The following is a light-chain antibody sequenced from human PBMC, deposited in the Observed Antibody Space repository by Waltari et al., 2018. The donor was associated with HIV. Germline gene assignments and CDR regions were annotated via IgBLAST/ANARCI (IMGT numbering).Light chain of an antibody. J-gene: IGKJ2*01. CDR2: GAS. V-gene: IGKV3-20*01. CDR1: QSVSSSY. Sequence: DTVFTQSPGPPSSSPGERPTLSCRASQSVSSSYLAWYQQKQGQAPRLLIYGASSRATGIRDRFSGSGSGTDFTLTISRLEAEDVAVYYCQQNGSSPEYTFGQGTKLEIK. CDR3: QQNGSSPEYT.